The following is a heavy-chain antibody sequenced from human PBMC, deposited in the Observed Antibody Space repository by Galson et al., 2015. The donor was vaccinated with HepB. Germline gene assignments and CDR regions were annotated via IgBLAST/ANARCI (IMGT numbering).Heavy chain of an antibody. D-gene: IGHD5-24*01. CDR3: VTEKSRDGYNIY. V-gene: IGHV1-69*13. CDR1: GGTFSRNT. J-gene: IGHJ4*02. Sequence: SVKVSCKASGGTFSRNTFSWVRQAPGQGLEWMGGIIPMFGTASYEQKLQGRVTITADESTSTAYMELRSLTSDDTAVYYCVTEKSRDGYNIYWGQGTLVTVSS. CDR2: IIPMFGTA.